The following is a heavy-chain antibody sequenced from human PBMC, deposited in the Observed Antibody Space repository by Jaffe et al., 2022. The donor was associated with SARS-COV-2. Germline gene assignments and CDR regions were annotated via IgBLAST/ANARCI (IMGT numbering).Heavy chain of an antibody. J-gene: IGHJ4*02. Sequence: EVQLVESGGGLVQPGGSLRLSCVVSGFTFGNYWMSWVRQAPGKGLEWVANIKQDGSEKYYVESVEGRFTIFRDNARNSLFLQMNSLRAEDTAEYFCARDLFDVNKVKPFDHWGQGTLVTVSS. V-gene: IGHV3-7*01. CDR1: GFTFGNYW. CDR2: IKQDGSEK. CDR3: ARDLFDVNKVKPFDH. D-gene: IGHD3-10*02.